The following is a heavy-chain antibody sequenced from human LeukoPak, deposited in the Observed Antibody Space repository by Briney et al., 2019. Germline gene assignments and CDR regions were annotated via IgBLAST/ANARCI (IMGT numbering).Heavy chain of an antibody. CDR2: IYPGDSDT. CDR3: GSRFNYYGSGIYYNGAALYYFDY. J-gene: IGHJ4*02. V-gene: IGHV5-51*01. CDR1: GYSFTSYW. D-gene: IGHD3-10*01. Sequence: GESLKISCKGSGYSFTSYWIGWVRQMPGKGLEWMGIIYPGDSDTRYSPSFQGQVTISADKSISTAYLQWSSLKASDTAMYYCGSRFNYYGSGIYYNGAALYYFDYWGRGFRFTVSS.